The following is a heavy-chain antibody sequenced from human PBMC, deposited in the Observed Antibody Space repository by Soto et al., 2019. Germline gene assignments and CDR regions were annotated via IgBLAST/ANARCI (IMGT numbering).Heavy chain of an antibody. CDR3: ASSYSNYALIDYYYYGMDV. Sequence: ASVKVSCKASGYTFTGYYMHWVRQAPGQRLEWMGWINAGNGNTKYSQKFQGRVTITRDTSASTAYMELSSLRSEDTAVYYCASSYSNYALIDYYYYGMDVWGQGTTVTVSS. V-gene: IGHV1-3*01. CDR2: INAGNGNT. D-gene: IGHD4-4*01. CDR1: GYTFTGYY. J-gene: IGHJ6*02.